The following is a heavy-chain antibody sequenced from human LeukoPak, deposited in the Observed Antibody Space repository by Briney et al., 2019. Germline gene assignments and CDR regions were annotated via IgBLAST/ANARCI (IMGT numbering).Heavy chain of an antibody. J-gene: IGHJ4*02. CDR1: GFTFSSYA. D-gene: IGHD3-10*01. V-gene: IGHV3-23*01. CDR2: ISGSGGST. Sequence: GGSLRLSCAASGFTFSSYAMSWVRQAPGKGLEWVSAISGSGGSTYYADSVKGRFTISRDNSKNTLYLQMNSLRAEDTAVYYCAKDSMARNYYGSGSYPIFDYWGQGTLVTVSS. CDR3: AKDSMARNYYGSGSYPIFDY.